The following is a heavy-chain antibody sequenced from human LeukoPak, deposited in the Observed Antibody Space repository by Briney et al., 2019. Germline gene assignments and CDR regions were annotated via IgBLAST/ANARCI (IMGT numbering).Heavy chain of an antibody. CDR2: ISGSGGST. CDR1: GFTFSSYA. Sequence: GGSLRLSCAASGFTFSSYAMSWVRQAPGKGLEWVSAISGSGGSTYYADSVKGRFTISRDNSKNTLYLQMNSLRAEDTAVYYCAKDRRPRDGYNGLFDYWGQGTLVTVSS. CDR3: AKDRRPRDGYNGLFDY. D-gene: IGHD5-24*01. V-gene: IGHV3-23*01. J-gene: IGHJ4*02.